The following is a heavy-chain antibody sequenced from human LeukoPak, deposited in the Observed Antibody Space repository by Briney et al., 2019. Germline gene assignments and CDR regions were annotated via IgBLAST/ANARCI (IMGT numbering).Heavy chain of an antibody. D-gene: IGHD5-12*01. V-gene: IGHV3-21*01. CDR2: ISSSSSYI. CDR3: ARGQGWLQAFDY. J-gene: IGHJ4*02. Sequence: GGSLRLSCAASGFTFSSYSMNWVRQAPGKGLEWVSSISSSSSYIYYADSVKGRFTISRDNAKNSLYLQMNSLRAEDTAVYYCARGQGWLQAFDYWGQGTLVTVSS. CDR1: GFTFSSYS.